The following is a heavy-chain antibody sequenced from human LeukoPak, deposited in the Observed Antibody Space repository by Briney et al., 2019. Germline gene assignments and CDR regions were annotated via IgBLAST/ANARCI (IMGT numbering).Heavy chain of an antibody. Sequence: SETLSLTCTVSGGSISSYYWSWIRQPPGKGLEWIGYIYYSGSTNYNPSLKSRVTISVDTSKNQFSLKLSSVTAADTAVYYCARDSCGGGGSFDYWGQGTLVTVSS. CDR2: IYYSGST. CDR1: GGSISSYY. D-gene: IGHD2-21*01. J-gene: IGHJ4*02. CDR3: ARDSCGGGGSFDY. V-gene: IGHV4-59*01.